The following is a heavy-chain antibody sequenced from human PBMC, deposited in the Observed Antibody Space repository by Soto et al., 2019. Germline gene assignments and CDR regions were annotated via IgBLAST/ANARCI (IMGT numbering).Heavy chain of an antibody. CDR1: GFTFSSYA. CDR3: ARGHTVEGAIDY. D-gene: IGHD1-26*01. CDR2: ISYDGSNK. V-gene: IGHV3-30-3*01. J-gene: IGHJ4*02. Sequence: GGSLRLSCAASGFTFSSYAMHWVRQAPGKGLEWVAVISYDGSNKYYADSVKGRFTISRDNSKNTLYLQMNSLRAEDTAVYYCARGHTVEGAIDYWGQGTLVTVSS.